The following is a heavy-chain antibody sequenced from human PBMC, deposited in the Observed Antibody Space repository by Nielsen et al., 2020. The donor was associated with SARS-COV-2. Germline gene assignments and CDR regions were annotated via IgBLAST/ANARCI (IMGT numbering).Heavy chain of an antibody. Sequence: SETLSLTCTVSGGSISSGGYYWSWIRQPPGKGLEWIGYIYYSGSTNYNPSLKSRVTISVDTSKNQFSLKLSSVTAADTAVYYCARVSTGITMIVVAQGYFDLWGRGTLVTVSS. D-gene: IGHD3-22*01. CDR2: IYYSGST. CDR3: ARVSTGITMIVVAQGYFDL. CDR1: GGSISSGGYY. J-gene: IGHJ2*01. V-gene: IGHV4-61*08.